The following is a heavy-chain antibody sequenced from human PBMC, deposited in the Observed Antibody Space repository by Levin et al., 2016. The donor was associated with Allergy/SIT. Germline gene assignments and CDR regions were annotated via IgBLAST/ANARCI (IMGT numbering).Heavy chain of an antibody. V-gene: IGHV5-10-1*01. J-gene: IGHJ3*02. D-gene: IGHD6-6*01. CDR1: GYSFTSYW. CDR2: IDPSDSYT. CDR3: ARHDSKYSSSPDAFDI. Sequence: KVSCKGSGYSFTSYWISWVRQMPGKGLEWMGRIDPSDSYTNYSPSFQGHVTISADKSISTAYLQWSSLKASDTAMYYCARHDSKYSSSPDAFDIWGQGTMVTVSS.